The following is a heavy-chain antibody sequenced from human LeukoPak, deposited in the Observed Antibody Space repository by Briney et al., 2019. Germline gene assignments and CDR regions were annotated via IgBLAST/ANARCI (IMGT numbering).Heavy chain of an antibody. V-gene: IGHV3-48*04. CDR3: AELGITMIGGV. Sequence: GGSLRLSCAASGFTFSICSMNWVRQAPGKGLEWVSYISSSGSTIYYADSVKGRFTISRDNAKNSLYLQMNSLRAEDTAVYYCAELGITMIGGVWGKGTTVTISS. J-gene: IGHJ6*04. D-gene: IGHD3-10*02. CDR2: ISSSGSTI. CDR1: GFTFSICS.